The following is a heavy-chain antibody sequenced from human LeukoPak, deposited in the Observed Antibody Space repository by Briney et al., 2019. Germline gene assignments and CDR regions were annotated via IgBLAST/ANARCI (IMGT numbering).Heavy chain of an antibody. CDR2: ISHSGST. V-gene: IGHV4-39*07. J-gene: IGHJ5*02. CDR1: GGSISSSSYF. Sequence: ASETLSLTCTVFGGSISSSSYFWGWIRQPAGKGLEWIGSISHSGSTYYDPSLKSRITISVDTSKNQFSLKLSSVTAADTAVYYCVRGRYSSGWFKDKNWFDPWGQGIPVTVSS. CDR3: VRGRYSSGWFKDKNWFDP. D-gene: IGHD6-19*01.